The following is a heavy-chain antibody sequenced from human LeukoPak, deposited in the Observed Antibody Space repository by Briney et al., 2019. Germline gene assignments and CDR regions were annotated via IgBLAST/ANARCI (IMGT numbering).Heavy chain of an antibody. V-gene: IGHV3-23*01. CDR2: IYGSGGTT. D-gene: IGHD3/OR15-3a*01. Sequence: GGSLRLSCAASGFTFISNDMTWVRQAPGKGLEWVSGIYGSGGTTYYADSVKGRFTISRDNSKNTLYLQINSLRAEDTAVYYCAREVVGPNRWVYGIDFWGQGTTVTVSS. CDR1: GFTFISND. CDR3: AREVVGPNRWVYGIDF. J-gene: IGHJ6*02.